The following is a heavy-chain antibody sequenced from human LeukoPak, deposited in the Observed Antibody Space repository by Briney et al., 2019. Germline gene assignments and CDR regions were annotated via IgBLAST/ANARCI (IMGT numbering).Heavy chain of an antibody. J-gene: IGHJ4*02. CDR2: IYYSGST. CDR3: ARGDIVWSGYQAGYYFDY. CDR1: GGSISSGDYS. Sequence: SQTLSLTCTVSGGSISSGDYSWSWIRQPPGKGLEWIGYIYYSGSTYYNPSLKSRVTISVDTSKNQFSLKLSSVTAADTAVYYCARGDIVWSGYQAGYYFDYWGQGTLVTVSS. D-gene: IGHD3-3*01. V-gene: IGHV4-30-4*08.